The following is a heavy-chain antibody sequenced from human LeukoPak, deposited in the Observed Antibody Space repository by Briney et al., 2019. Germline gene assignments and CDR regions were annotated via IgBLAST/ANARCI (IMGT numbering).Heavy chain of an antibody. Sequence: SQTLSLTCTVSGGSISSDSYYWSWIRQPAGKGLEWIGRIYNSGSTNYNPSLKRRLTISVDTSKNQFSLKLSSVTAADTAVYYCARDVLIVDANWFDPWGQGTLVTVSS. V-gene: IGHV4-61*02. J-gene: IGHJ5*02. CDR2: IYNSGST. CDR1: GGSISSDSYY. D-gene: IGHD2/OR15-2a*01. CDR3: ARDVLIVDANWFDP.